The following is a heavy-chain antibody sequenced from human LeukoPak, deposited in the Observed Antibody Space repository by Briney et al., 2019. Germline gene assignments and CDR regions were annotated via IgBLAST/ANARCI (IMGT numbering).Heavy chain of an antibody. J-gene: IGHJ4*02. CDR3: AREGGSSLYFDY. Sequence: PGGSLRLSCAASGFTFSSYAMSWVRQAPGKGLEWVSAISGSGDSTYCTDSVKGRFTISRDNSKNTLFLEMNSLRAEDTAVYYCAREGGSSLYFDYWGQGTLVTVSS. CDR1: GFTFSSYA. D-gene: IGHD6-13*01. V-gene: IGHV3-23*01. CDR2: ISGSGDST.